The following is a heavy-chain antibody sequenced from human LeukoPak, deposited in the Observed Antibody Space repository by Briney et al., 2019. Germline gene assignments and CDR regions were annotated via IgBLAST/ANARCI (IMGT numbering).Heavy chain of an antibody. Sequence: PGGSLRLSCAASGFTFSTYWMHWVRQAPGKGLVWVSRINPDGTTTSYADSVKGRFTISRDNAKDTVYLQMNSLRAEDTAVYYCARGYDFWSGHDLGYWGQGTLVTVSS. CDR3: ARGYDFWSGHDLGY. V-gene: IGHV3-74*01. D-gene: IGHD3-3*01. J-gene: IGHJ4*02. CDR2: INPDGTTT. CDR1: GFTFSTYW.